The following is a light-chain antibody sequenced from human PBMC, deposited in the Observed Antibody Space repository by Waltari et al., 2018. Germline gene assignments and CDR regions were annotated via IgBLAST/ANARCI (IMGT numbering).Light chain of an antibody. CDR1: GTNVGTYKY. J-gene: IGLJ2*01. V-gene: IGLV2-11*01. CDR2: DAN. CDR3: CSSVVSYTVV. Sequence: QSALTQPRSVSGSPGQSVTVSCTGTGTNVGTYKYISWYQHHPGRAPKLLIFDANKRPSGVPDRFSGSKSDNTASLTISGLRPEDEAYYYCCSSVVSYTVVFGGGTKVTVL.